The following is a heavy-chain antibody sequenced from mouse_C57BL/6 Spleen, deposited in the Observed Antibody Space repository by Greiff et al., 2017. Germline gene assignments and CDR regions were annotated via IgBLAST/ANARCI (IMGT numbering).Heavy chain of an antibody. V-gene: IGHV1-61*01. J-gene: IGHJ2*01. Sequence: VQLQQPGAELVRPGSSVKLSCKASGYTFTSYWMDWVKQRPGQGLEWIGNIYPSDSETHYNQKFKDKATLTVDKSSSTAYMQLSSLTSEDSAVYYCARSSGVGYWGQGTTLTVAS. CDR1: GYTFTSYW. CDR3: ARSSGVGY. D-gene: IGHD1-3*01. CDR2: IYPSDSET.